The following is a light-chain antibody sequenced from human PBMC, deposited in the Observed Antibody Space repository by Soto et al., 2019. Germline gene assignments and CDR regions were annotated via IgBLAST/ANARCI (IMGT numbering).Light chain of an antibody. CDR2: EVS. Sequence: QSALTQPPSASGSPGQSVTIPCTGTSSDVGGYNSVSWYQQHPGKVPKLMIYEVSKRPSGVPDRFSGSKSGNTASLTVSGLQAEDEAYYYCSSYAGSNNMVFGGGTKLTVL. J-gene: IGLJ2*01. CDR3: SSYAGSNNMV. CDR1: SSDVGGYNS. V-gene: IGLV2-8*01.